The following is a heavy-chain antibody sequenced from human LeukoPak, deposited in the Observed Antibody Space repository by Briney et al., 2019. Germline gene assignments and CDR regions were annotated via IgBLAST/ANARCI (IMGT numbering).Heavy chain of an antibody. V-gene: IGHV4-59*01. CDR1: GGSISSYY. D-gene: IGHD5-12*01. CDR3: ASLYSGYDLAYFDY. Sequence: SETLSLTCTVSGGSISSYYWSWIRQPPGKGLEWIGYIYYSGSTNYNPSLKSRVTISVDTSKNQFSLKLSSVTAADTAAYYCASLYSGYDLAYFDYWGQGTLVTVSS. CDR2: IYYSGST. J-gene: IGHJ4*02.